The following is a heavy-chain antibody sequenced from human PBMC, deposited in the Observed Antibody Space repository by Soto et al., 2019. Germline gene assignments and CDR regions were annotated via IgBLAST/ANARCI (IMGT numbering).Heavy chain of an antibody. J-gene: IGHJ5*02. CDR1: GFTFGNYA. CDR3: VPGSSGAGGEDR. CDR2: IGGTGNNI. D-gene: IGHD1-26*01. V-gene: IGHV3-23*01. Sequence: GGSLRLSCAASGFTFGNYAMSWVRQAPGKGLQWVSAIGGTGNNIYYADSVKGRFIISRDNPKDTLFLQMKSLRAEDTAVYYCVPGSSGAGGEDRWGPGTLVTVSS.